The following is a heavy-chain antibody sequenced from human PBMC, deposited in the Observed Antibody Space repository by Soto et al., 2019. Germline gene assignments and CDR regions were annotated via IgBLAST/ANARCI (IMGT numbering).Heavy chain of an antibody. CDR2: IYYSGST. J-gene: IGHJ4*02. CDR1: GGSISSYY. D-gene: IGHD2-21*01. V-gene: IGHV4-59*01. CDR3: ARGGDLVTLIDY. Sequence: LSLTCTVSGGSISSYYWSWIRQPPGKGLEWIGYIYYSGSTNYNPSLKSRVTISVDTSKNQFSLKLSSVTAVDMAVYYCARGGDLVTLIDYWGQGPLVTVSS.